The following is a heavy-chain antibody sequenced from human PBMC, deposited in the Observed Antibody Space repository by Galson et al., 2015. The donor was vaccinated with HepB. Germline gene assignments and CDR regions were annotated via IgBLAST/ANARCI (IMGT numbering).Heavy chain of an antibody. D-gene: IGHD6-13*01. CDR1: GYTFSDYY. CDR2: INPNSGGT. J-gene: IGHJ5*02. V-gene: IGHV1-2*06. CDR3: ARQGLGSSWRYDWFDP. Sequence: LVKVSCKATGYTFSDYYLHWVRQAPGQGLEWMGRINPNSGGTNYAQRFQGRVTMTRDTSITTAYLQLSSLSSDDTAVYYCARQGLGSSWRYDWFDPWGQGTLVTVSS.